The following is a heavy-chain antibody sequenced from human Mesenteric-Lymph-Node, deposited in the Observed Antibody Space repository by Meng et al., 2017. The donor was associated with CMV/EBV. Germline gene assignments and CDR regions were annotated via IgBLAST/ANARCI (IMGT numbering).Heavy chain of an antibody. D-gene: IGHD4-11*01. CDR3: AHNGVTTLTQGDYYYYGLDV. Sequence: SGPTLVKPTQTLTLTCTFSGFSLSTSGVGVGWIRQSPGKALEWLAVIFWSDDKRYSPPLKNRLTITKDTSRNQVVLTMTNMDPVDTATYYCAHNGVTTLTQGDYYYYGLDVWGQGTTVTVSS. CDR2: IFWSDDK. V-gene: IGHV2-5*01. J-gene: IGHJ6*02. CDR1: GFSLSTSGVG.